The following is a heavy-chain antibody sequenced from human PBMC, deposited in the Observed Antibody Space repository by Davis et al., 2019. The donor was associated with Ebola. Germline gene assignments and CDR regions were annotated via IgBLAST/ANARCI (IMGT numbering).Heavy chain of an antibody. V-gene: IGHV3-21*01. J-gene: IGHJ6*02. CDR3: ASSLVFGVVWYGMDV. CDR1: GFTFSSYS. D-gene: IGHD3-3*01. Sequence: GGSLRLSCAASGFTFSSYSMNWVRQALGKGLEWVSSISSSSSYIYYADSEKGRFTISRDNAKNSLYLQMNSLRAEDTAVYYCASSLVFGVVWYGMDVWGQGTTVTVSS. CDR2: ISSSSSYI.